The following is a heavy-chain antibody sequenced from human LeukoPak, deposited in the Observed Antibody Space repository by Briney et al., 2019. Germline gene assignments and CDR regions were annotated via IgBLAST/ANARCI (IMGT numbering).Heavy chain of an antibody. J-gene: IGHJ4*02. CDR2: ISFDGTNK. V-gene: IGHV3-30*04. CDR1: GVPLSHYA. D-gene: IGHD4-17*01. CDR3: ATDYGDYEPIDY. Sequence: PGGSLSLSCTASGVPLSHYAMHWVRQAPGRGLEWVAVISFDGTNKYYGDSVEGRFSVSRDNSKNTLYLQMNSLRPDDTAMYYCATDYGDYEPIDYWGQGTLVTVSS.